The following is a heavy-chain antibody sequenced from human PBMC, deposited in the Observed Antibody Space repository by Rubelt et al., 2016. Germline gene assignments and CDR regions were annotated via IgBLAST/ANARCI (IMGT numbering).Heavy chain of an antibody. J-gene: IGHJ6*02. V-gene: IGHV3-21*04. CDR1: GFTFSRYA. Sequence: SRGGLVQPGGSLRVSCAASGFTFSRYAMNWVRQAPGKGLEWVSSISSSSSYIFYADPVKGRFTISRDNAKNSLYLQMNSLRAEDTAVYYCVTRSNSIPVAGSGLDVWGQGTTVIVS. CDR2: ISSSSSYI. D-gene: IGHD6-19*01. CDR3: VTRSNSIPVAGSGLDV.